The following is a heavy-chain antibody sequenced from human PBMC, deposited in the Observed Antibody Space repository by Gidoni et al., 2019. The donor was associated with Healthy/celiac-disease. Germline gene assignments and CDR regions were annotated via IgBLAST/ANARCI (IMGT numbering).Heavy chain of an antibody. V-gene: IGHV4-59*01. CDR3: ARWARVPARPYGYFDY. CDR2: IYYSGST. CDR1: GGSISSYY. D-gene: IGHD6-6*01. J-gene: IGHJ4*02. Sequence: QVQLQESGPGLVKPSETLSLTCTVSGGSISSYYWTWIRQPPGKGLEWIGYIYYSGSTNYNPSLKSRVTISVDTSKNQFSLKLSSVTAADTAVYYCARWARVPARPYGYFDYWGQGTLVTVSS.